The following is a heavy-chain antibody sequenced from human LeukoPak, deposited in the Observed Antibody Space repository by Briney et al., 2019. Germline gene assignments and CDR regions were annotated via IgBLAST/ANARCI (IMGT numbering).Heavy chain of an antibody. D-gene: IGHD2-15*01. CDR3: ARDGGSYYYYYMDV. V-gene: IGHV4-59*01. CDR2: IYYSGST. J-gene: IGHJ6*03. CDR1: GGSIRSYY. Sequence: SETLSLTCTVSGGSIRSYYWSWIRQPPGKGLEWIGYIYYSGSTNYNPSLKSRVTISVDTSKNQFSLKLSSVTAADTAVYYCARDGGSYYYYYMDVWGKGTTVTVSS.